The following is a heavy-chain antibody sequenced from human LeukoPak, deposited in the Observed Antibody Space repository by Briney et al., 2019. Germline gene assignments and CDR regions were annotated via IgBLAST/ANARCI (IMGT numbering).Heavy chain of an antibody. J-gene: IGHJ4*02. V-gene: IGHV5-10-1*01. D-gene: IGHD6-6*01. CDR3: ARAYSRSRFDY. CDR1: GYNFTNNW. CDR2: IDPSDAYN. Sequence: GESLKIPCKGSGYNFTNNWISWLRQMPRKGVEWMGSIDPSDAYNNYSASSQGRVTISADKSINPAYLQWSSLNASDTAMYYCARAYSRSRFDYWGEGTLVTVSS.